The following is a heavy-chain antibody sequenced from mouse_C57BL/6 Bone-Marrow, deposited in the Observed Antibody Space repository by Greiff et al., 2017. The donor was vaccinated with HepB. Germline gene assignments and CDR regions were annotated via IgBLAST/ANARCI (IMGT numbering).Heavy chain of an antibody. J-gene: IGHJ4*01. CDR1: GYAFSSSW. V-gene: IGHV1-82*01. D-gene: IGHD5-5*01. CDR2: IYPGDGDT. CDR3: ARSTYLLGYYAMDY. Sequence: VQGVESGPELVKPGASVKISCKASGYAFSSSWMNWVKQRPGKGLEWIGRIYPGDGDTNYNGKFKGKATLTADKSSSTAYMQLSSLTSEDSAVYFCARSTYLLGYYAMDYWGQGTSVTVSS.